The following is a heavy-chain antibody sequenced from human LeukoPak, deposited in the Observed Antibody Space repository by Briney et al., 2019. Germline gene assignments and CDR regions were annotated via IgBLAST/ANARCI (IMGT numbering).Heavy chain of an antibody. CDR3: ARDYKYAFDN. J-gene: IGHJ4*02. Sequence: GGSLRLSCVASGFTLSSFTMYCVRQAPGRGRVWVARLTSDGNSMTYADFVKGRFTVSRDKAKNSLYLQMNSLRVEDTAVYYCARDYKYAFDNWGQGALVTVSS. CDR1: GFTLSSFT. D-gene: IGHD5-24*01. V-gene: IGHV3-74*01. CDR2: LTSDGNSM.